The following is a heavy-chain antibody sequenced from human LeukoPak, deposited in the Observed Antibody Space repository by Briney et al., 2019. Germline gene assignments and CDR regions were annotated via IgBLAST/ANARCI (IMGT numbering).Heavy chain of an antibody. Sequence: ASVKVSCKXSGYTFTGYYMHWVRQAPGQGLEWMGWIDPNSGGTNYAQKFQGRVTMTRDTSISTAYMELSRLRSDDTAVYYCARKGSTSYNWFDPWGQGTLVTVSS. D-gene: IGHD2-2*01. CDR1: GYTFTGYY. V-gene: IGHV1-2*02. CDR2: IDPNSGGT. J-gene: IGHJ5*02. CDR3: ARKGSTSYNWFDP.